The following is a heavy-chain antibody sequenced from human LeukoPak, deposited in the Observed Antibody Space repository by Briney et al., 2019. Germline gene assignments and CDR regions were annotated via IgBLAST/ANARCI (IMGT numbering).Heavy chain of an antibody. CDR1: GGSISSYY. V-gene: IGHV4-59*12. CDR2: IYHSGST. CDR3: AGYSSGWYYFDY. J-gene: IGHJ4*02. Sequence: SETLSLTCTVPGGSISSYYWSWIRQPARKGLEWIGEIYHSGSTNYNPSLKSRVTISVDKSKNQFSLKLSSVTAADTAVYYCAGYSSGWYYFDYWGQGALVTVSS. D-gene: IGHD6-19*01.